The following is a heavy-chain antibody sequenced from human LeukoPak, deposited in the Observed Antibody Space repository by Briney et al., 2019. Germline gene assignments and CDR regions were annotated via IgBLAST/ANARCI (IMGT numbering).Heavy chain of an antibody. Sequence: GGSLRLSCAASGFTFSNYWMHWFRQAPGKGLVWVSRINSDGSSTSYADSVKGRFTISRDNAKNTLYLQLNSLRAEDTAVHYCARDVGYWFDPWGQGTLVTVSS. CDR2: INSDGSST. D-gene: IGHD2-15*01. J-gene: IGHJ5*02. CDR3: ARDVGYWFDP. CDR1: GFTFSNYW. V-gene: IGHV3-74*01.